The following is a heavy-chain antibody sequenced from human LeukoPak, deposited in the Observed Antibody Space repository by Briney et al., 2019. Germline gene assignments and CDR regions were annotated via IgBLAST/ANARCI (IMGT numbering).Heavy chain of an antibody. V-gene: IGHV3-30-3*01. D-gene: IGHD3-10*01. CDR2: ISYDGSNK. J-gene: IGHJ4*02. CDR1: GFTFSSYA. CDR3: AKDRGYYGSGSTSHFDY. Sequence: GGSLRLSCAASGFTFSSYAMHWVRQAPGKGLEWVAVISYDGSNKYYADSVKGRFTISRDNSKNTLYLQMNSLRAEDTAVYYCAKDRGYYGSGSTSHFDYWGQGTLVTVSS.